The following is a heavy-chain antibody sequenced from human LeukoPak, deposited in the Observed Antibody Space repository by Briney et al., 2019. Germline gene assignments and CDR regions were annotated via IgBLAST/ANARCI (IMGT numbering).Heavy chain of an antibody. V-gene: IGHV4-38-2*02. D-gene: IGHD4-17*01. Sequence: SETLSLTCTVSGYFISSGYYWGWIRQPPGKGLQWIGSIHHSGSTYYNPSLKSRVTISVDTSKNEFSLKLSSVTAADTAVYYCARAGTNLGDYDYWGQGTLVTVSS. CDR1: GYFISSGYY. CDR3: ARAGTNLGDYDY. CDR2: IHHSGST. J-gene: IGHJ4*02.